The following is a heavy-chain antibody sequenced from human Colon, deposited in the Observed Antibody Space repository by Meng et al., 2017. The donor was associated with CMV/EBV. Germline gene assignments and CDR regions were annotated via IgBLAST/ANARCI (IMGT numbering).Heavy chain of an antibody. D-gene: IGHD2-2*01. CDR2: IYDSRTT. Sequence: SETLSLTCTVSGGSISSNYWTWIRQSPGKGLEWIGYIYDSRTTNYNPSLKSRVTMSVDTSKNQFSLKLSSVTAADSAVYYCARDRPYAYYYYGMDLWGQGTTVTVSS. J-gene: IGHJ6*02. V-gene: IGHV4-59*01. CDR1: GGSISSNY. CDR3: ARDRPYAYYYYGMDL.